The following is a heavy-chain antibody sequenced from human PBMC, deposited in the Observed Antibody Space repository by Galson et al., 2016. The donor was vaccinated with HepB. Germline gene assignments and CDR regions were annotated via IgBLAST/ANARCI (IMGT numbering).Heavy chain of an antibody. CDR1: GYTFTDYF. CDR3: AREGVRSWYGSWFDP. CDR2: INPNSGGT. V-gene: IGHV1-2*02. D-gene: IGHD6-13*01. Sequence: SVKVSCKASGYTFTDYFVHWVRQAPGQGLEWMGCINPNSGGTNYAQNFQDRVTMTRDTSITTAYMELSGLKSDDTAVYYCAREGVRSWYGSWFDPWGQGTLVTVSS. J-gene: IGHJ5*02.